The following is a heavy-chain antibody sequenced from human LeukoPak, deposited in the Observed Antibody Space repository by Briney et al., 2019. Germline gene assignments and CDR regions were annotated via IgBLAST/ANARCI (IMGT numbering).Heavy chain of an antibody. CDR3: AKSWGVEYTDGFFIGVDY. CDR1: GFTFSSYG. J-gene: IGHJ4*02. CDR2: ISYDGTNK. V-gene: IGHV3-30*18. Sequence: GGSLRLSCAASGFTFSSYGMHWVRQAPGKGLEWPAIISYDGTNKYYADSVKGRFTISRDNSKNTLYLQMNSLRVEDTAVFYCAKSWGVEYTDGFFIGVDYWGQGTLVTVSS. D-gene: IGHD2-8*01.